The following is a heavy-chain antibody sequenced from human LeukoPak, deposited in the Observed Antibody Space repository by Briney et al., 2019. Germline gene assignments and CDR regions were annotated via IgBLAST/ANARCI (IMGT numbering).Heavy chain of an antibody. D-gene: IGHD3-10*01. CDR2: IKQDGSEK. CDR3: TRDFLGVRGAPYYFDY. J-gene: IGHJ4*02. V-gene: IGHV3-7*01. CDR1: GFTFSSYW. Sequence: PGGSLRLSCAASGFTFSSYWMSWVRQAPGKGLGWVANIKQDGSEKYYVDSVKGRFTISRDNAKNSLHLQMNSLRAEDTAVYYCTRDFLGVRGAPYYFDYWGQGTLVTVSS.